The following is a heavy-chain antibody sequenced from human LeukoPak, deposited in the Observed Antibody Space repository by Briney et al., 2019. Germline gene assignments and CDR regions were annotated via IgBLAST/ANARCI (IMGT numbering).Heavy chain of an antibody. CDR2: IYTSGSA. V-gene: IGHV4-4*07. CDR1: GGSISSYY. J-gene: IGHJ4*02. Sequence: SETLSLTCTVSGGSISSYYWSWIRQPAGKGLEWIGRIYTSGSANYNPSLKSRVTMSVDTSKNQFSLKLSSVTAADTAVYYCARDSGLYGSGSSFDYWGQGTLVTVSS. CDR3: ARDSGLYGSGSSFDY. D-gene: IGHD3-10*01.